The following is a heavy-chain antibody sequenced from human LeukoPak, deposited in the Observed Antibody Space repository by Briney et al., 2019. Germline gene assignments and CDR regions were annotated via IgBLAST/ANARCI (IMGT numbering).Heavy chain of an antibody. D-gene: IGHD6-13*01. J-gene: IGHJ6*03. V-gene: IGHV1-8*01. CDR1: GYTFTSYD. CDR2: MNPNSGNT. Sequence: ASVKVSCKASGYTFTSYDINWVRQATGQGLEGMGWMNPNSGNTGYEQKFQGRVTMTRHTSISTAYMELSSLRSEDTAVYDCARGLGSWPYYYYYMDVWGKGTTVTISS. CDR3: ARGLGSWPYYYYYMDV.